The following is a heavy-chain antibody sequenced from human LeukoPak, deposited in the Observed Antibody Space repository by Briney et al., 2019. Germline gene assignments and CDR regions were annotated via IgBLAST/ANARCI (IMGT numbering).Heavy chain of an antibody. CDR2: IKTDGTIT. CDR1: GFTFSNHW. CDR3: VTTWGDY. V-gene: IGHV3-74*01. Sequence: GGSLRPSCAVSGFTFSNHWMCCVRQVPGKGLVCVSAIKTDGTITNYADSVKGRFTISRDNAKNTLYLQMNGLRAEDTAIYYCVTTWGDYWGQGTLVTVSS. D-gene: IGHD3-16*01. J-gene: IGHJ4*02.